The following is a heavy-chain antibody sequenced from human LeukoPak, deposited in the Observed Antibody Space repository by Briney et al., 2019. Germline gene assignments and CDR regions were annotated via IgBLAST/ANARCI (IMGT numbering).Heavy chain of an antibody. CDR2: IIPVLNIT. CDR3: AKDQGLTAPPPYGLDV. V-gene: IGHV1-69*04. Sequence: ASVKVSCKTSGCTFSSPDITWVRQAPGQGLEWMGRIIPVLNITTYAQKFQGRVTITADTSTSTVYMELSSLRSEETAVYYCAKDQGLTAPPPYGLDVWGQGTTVIVTS. CDR1: GCTFSSPD. D-gene: IGHD5-18*01. J-gene: IGHJ6*02.